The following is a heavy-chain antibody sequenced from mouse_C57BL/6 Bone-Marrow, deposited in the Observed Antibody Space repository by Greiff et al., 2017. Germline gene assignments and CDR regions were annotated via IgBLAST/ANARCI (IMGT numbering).Heavy chain of an antibody. J-gene: IGHJ3*01. CDR1: GFSLPSYG. CDR2: IWRGGST. V-gene: IGHV2-5*01. D-gene: IGHD2-4*01. Sequence: ESGPGLVQPSQSLSITCTVSGFSLPSYGVHWVRQSPGKGLEWLGVIWRGGSTDYNAAFMSRLSITKDNSKSQVFFKMNSLQADDTAIYYCAKNQGLRRGFAYWGQGTLVTVSA. CDR3: AKNQGLRRGFAY.